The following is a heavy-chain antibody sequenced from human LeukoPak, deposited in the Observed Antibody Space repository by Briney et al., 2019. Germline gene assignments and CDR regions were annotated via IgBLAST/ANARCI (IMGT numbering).Heavy chain of an antibody. J-gene: IGHJ4*02. V-gene: IGHV3-33*08. D-gene: IGHD3-22*01. CDR3: ARNYYDRYYYDY. CDR2: IWYDGSNK. CDR1: GFTFSSYG. Sequence: GGSLRLSCAASGFTFSSYGMHWVSHAPGKGLEWVAVIWYDGSNKYYADSVKGRFTISRDNSKNTQYLQMNSLRAEDTAVYYCARNYYDRYYYDYWGQGTLVTVSS.